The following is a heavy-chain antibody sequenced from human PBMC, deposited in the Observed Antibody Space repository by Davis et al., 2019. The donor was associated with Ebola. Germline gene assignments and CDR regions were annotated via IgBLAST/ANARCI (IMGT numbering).Heavy chain of an antibody. D-gene: IGHD5/OR15-5a*01. CDR1: GVSISTYY. V-gene: IGHV4-59*01. Sequence: PSETLSLTCTVSGVSISTYYWTWIRQPPGKGLEWIGYIHSSGNTNYNPSFKSRVTVSLDASKSQSSLKLSSVTAADTAVYYCARGRHLSVSPFAYWGQGILVTVSP. J-gene: IGHJ4*02. CDR2: IHSSGNT. CDR3: ARGRHLSVSPFAY.